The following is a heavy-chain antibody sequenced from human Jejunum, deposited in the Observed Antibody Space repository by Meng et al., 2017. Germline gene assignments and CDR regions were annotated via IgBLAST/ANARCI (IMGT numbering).Heavy chain of an antibody. CDR1: GDRVSSNSVG. D-gene: IGHD1-26*01. J-gene: IGHJ4*02. Sequence: QIQLQQSGPGLVTPSQTLSLACALSGDRVSSNSVGWNWNRQSPSRGLEWLGRTYYRSKWYIDYAVSVKSRITINPDTSKNQFSLHLNSVTPEDTAVYYCAGGGLVRSTRGYFDYWGQGTLVTVSS. CDR2: TYYRSKWYI. V-gene: IGHV6-1*01. CDR3: AGGGLVRSTRGYFDY.